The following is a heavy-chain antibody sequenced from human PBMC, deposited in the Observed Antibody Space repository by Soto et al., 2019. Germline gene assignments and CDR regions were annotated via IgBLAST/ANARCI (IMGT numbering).Heavy chain of an antibody. J-gene: IGHJ4*02. D-gene: IGHD3-3*01. V-gene: IGHV4-30-4*01. CDR3: ARVWSGYYKFDY. CDR2: IYYSGTT. Sequence: QLQLQESGPGLVKPSQTLSLTCTVSGGSISSGVHYWSWIRQPPGKGLEWIGYIYYSGTTYHNPSLKSRTTISVDTSKNQFSLKLSSVTAADTGVYYCARVWSGYYKFDYWGQGALVTVSS. CDR1: GGSISSGVHY.